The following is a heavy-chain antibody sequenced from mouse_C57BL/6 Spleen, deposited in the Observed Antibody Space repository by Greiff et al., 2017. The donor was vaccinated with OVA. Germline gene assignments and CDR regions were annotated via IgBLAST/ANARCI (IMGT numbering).Heavy chain of an antibody. J-gene: IGHJ4*01. D-gene: IGHD2-3*01. CDR3: ASPRGLLPSYAMDY. CDR1: GFNIKNTY. V-gene: IGHV14-3*01. CDR2: IDPANGNT. Sequence: VQLQQSVAELVRPGASVKLSCTASGFNIKNTYMHWVKQRPEQGLEWIGRIDPANGNTKYAPKFPGQATITADTSSNTAYLQLSSLTSEDTAIYYCASPRGLLPSYAMDYWGQGTSVTVSS.